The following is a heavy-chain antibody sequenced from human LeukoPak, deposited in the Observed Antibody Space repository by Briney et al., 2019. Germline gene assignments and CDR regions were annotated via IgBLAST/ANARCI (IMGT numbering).Heavy chain of an antibody. D-gene: IGHD3-22*01. V-gene: IGHV1-69*13. Sequence: SVKVSCKASGYTFTSDYIHWVRQAPGQGLEWMGRIIPIFGRANYAQKFQGRVTITADESTSTAYMELSSLRSEDTAVYYCARDRPFPYYYDSSGYYSPAPYYYYYMDVWGKGTTVTVSS. J-gene: IGHJ6*03. CDR2: IIPIFGRA. CDR1: GYTFTSDY. CDR3: ARDRPFPYYYDSSGYYSPAPYYYYYMDV.